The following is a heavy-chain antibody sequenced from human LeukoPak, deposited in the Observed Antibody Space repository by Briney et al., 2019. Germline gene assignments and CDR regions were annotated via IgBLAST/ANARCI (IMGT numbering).Heavy chain of an antibody. J-gene: IGHJ4*02. CDR3: AKALGQLLVIYYFDY. D-gene: IGHD6-19*01. CDR1: GFTFSSNT. Sequence: WGSLRLSCAASGFTFSSNTMSWVRPAPGKGWEWGSVISGSSGTTYYADSVQGRFTISTDNSKNTLYLQMNSLRAEDTAVYYCAKALGQLLVIYYFDYWGQGALVTVSS. V-gene: IGHV3-23*01. CDR2: ISGSSGTT.